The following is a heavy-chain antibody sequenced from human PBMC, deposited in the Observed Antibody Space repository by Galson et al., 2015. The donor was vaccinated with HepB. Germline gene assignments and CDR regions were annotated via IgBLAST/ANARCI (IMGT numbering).Heavy chain of an antibody. CDR2: INPNTGDT. J-gene: IGHJ4*02. V-gene: IGHV1-2*06. D-gene: IGHD2/OR15-2a*01. CDR1: GFTFTGFY. Sequence: SVKVSCKASGFTFTGFYIHWVRQAPGQGLEWMGRINPNTGDTDYAQEFQGRLSITSDTSITTAYLDLTRLKSDDTAVYFCAREEGTISSSRIDYWGQGTLLTVSS. CDR3: AREEGTISSSRIDY.